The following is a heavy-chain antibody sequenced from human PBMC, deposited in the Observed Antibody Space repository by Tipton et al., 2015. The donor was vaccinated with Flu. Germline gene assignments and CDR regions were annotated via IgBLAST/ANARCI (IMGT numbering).Heavy chain of an antibody. V-gene: IGHV4-39*01. J-gene: IGHJ3*02. D-gene: IGHD2-2*02. CDR2: VYYSGST. CDR1: GGSISSSSYY. CDR3: ARHGAIVVVPAAILDAFDI. Sequence: LRLSCTVSGGSISSSSYYWGWIRQPPGKGLEWIGSVYYSGSTYYNPSLKSRVTISVDTSKNQFSLKLSSVTAADTAVYYCARHGAIVVVPAAILDAFDIWGQGTMVTVSS.